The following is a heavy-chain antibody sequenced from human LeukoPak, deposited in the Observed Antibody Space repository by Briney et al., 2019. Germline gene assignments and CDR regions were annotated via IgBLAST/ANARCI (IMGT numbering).Heavy chain of an antibody. V-gene: IGHV4-34*01. CDR2: INHAGTA. CDR1: GGSFTYYY. D-gene: IGHD3-10*01. Sequence: SETLSLTCALYGGSFTYYYWAWIRQTPGKGLEWIGEINHAGTADYNPSLKSRVTISVDTSKNQFTLRLNSVTPADTAVYYCARLNLEYLYSSGPNDYWGQGTLVTVSS. CDR3: ARLNLEYLYSSGPNDY. J-gene: IGHJ4*02.